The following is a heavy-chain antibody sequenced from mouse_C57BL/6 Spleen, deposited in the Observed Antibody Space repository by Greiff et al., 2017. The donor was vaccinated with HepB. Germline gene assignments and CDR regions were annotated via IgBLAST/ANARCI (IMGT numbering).Heavy chain of an antibody. D-gene: IGHD2-1*01. Sequence: VQLQQSGPELVKPGASVKISCKASGYAFSSSWMNWVKQRPGKGLEWIGRIYPGDGDTNYNGTFKGKATLTADKSSSTAYMQLSSLTSEDSAVYFCAKSYGNYRYFDVWGTGTTVTVSS. CDR2: IYPGDGDT. CDR1: GYAFSSSW. J-gene: IGHJ1*03. CDR3: AKSYGNYRYFDV. V-gene: IGHV1-82*01.